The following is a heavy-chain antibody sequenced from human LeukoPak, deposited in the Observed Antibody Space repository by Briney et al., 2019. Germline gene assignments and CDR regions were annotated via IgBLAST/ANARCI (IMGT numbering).Heavy chain of an antibody. CDR3: ARGRPHGNDY. D-gene: IGHD4-23*01. CDR2: IASDGSST. V-gene: IGHV3-74*01. CDR1: GFPFSSYW. J-gene: IGHJ4*02. Sequence: GGPLNLSWAASGFPFSSYWMNWVRQAPGKGLVWVSRIASDGSSTTYADSVKGRFSISRDNAKNTLYLQMNSLRVEDTAVYYCARGRPHGNDYWGQGTLVTVSS.